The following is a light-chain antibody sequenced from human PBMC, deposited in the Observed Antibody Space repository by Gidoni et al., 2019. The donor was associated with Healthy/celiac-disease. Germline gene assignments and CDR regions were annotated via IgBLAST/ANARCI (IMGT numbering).Light chain of an antibody. CDR2: SNN. CDR3: AAWDDSLNVVV. V-gene: IGLV1-44*01. J-gene: IGLJ2*01. CDR1: SPNIGSNT. Sequence: SVLTQPPSASGTPGQRVTISCSGSSPNIGSNTVNWYQQLPGTAPKLLIYSNNQRPSGVPDRFSGSKSGTSASLAISGLQSEDEADYYCAAWDDSLNVVVFGGGTKLTVL.